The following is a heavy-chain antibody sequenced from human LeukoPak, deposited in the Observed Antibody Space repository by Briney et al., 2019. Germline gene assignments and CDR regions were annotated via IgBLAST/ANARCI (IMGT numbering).Heavy chain of an antibody. CDR3: ATFFSS. J-gene: IGHJ5*02. CDR2: IYTSGST. Sequence: SETLSLTCTVSGGSISSYYWSWLRQPAGKGLEWIGRIYTSGSTNYNPSLKSRVTMSVDTSKNQFSLTLTSVTAADTAIYYCATFFSSWGQGILVTVSS. CDR1: GGSISSYY. D-gene: IGHD3-3*01. V-gene: IGHV4-4*07.